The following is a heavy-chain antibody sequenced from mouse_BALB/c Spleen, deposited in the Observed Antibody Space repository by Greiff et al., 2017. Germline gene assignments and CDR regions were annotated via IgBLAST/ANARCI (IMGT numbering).Heavy chain of an antibody. CDR3: ARRGKYGNYDAMDY. J-gene: IGHJ4*01. CDR2: ISNLAYSI. CDR1: GFTFSDYG. Sequence: EVKLVESGGGLVQPGGSRKLSCAASGFTFSDYGMAWVRQAPGKGPEWVAFISNLAYSIYYADTVTGRFTISRENAKNTLYLEMSSLRSEDTAMYYCARRGKYGNYDAMDYWGQGTSVTVSS. V-gene: IGHV5-15*02. D-gene: IGHD2-10*02.